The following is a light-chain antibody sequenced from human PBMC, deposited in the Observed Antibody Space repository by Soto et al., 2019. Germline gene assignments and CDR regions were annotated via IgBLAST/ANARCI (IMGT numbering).Light chain of an antibody. J-gene: IGKJ4*01. CDR3: QHYGSSPLT. CDR1: QSVSTSY. CDR2: GAS. V-gene: IGKV3-20*01. Sequence: EIVLTQSPGTLSLSPGERATLSCRASQSVSTSYLVWYQQKPGQAPRLLIYGASSRAAGIPDRFSGGGSGKDLTLTISRLEPEDCEVYYCQHYGSSPLTFGGGTKVEIK.